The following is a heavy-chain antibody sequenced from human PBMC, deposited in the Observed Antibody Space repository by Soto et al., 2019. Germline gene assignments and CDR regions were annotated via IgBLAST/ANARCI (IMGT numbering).Heavy chain of an antibody. CDR2: INPSGGST. V-gene: IGHV1-46*01. CDR1: GYTFTSYY. D-gene: IGHD5-12*01. Sequence: GASVKVSCKASGYTFTSYYLHWVRQAPGQGLEWMGIINPSGGSTSYAQKFQGRVTMTRDTSTGTVYMELSSLRSEDTAVYYCARGLSGYDYYYYYGMDVWGQGTTVTVSS. CDR3: ARGLSGYDYYYYYGMDV. J-gene: IGHJ6*02.